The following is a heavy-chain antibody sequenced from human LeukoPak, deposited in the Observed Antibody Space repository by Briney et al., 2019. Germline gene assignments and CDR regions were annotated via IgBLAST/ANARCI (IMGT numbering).Heavy chain of an antibody. CDR1: GYTFTSYD. CDR3: ARASLLGYCSGGSCYELDY. V-gene: IGHV1-8*01. D-gene: IGHD2-15*01. CDR2: TNPNSGNT. J-gene: IGHJ4*02. Sequence: ASVKVSCKASGYTFTSYDINWVRQATGQGLEWMGWTNPNSGNTGYAQKFQGRVTMTRNTSISTAYMELSSLRSEDTAVYYCARASLLGYCSGGSCYELDYWGQGTLVTVSS.